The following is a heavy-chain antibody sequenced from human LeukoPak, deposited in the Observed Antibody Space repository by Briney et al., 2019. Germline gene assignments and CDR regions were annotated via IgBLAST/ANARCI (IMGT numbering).Heavy chain of an antibody. D-gene: IGHD3-16*02. CDR1: GFTFSTYD. V-gene: IGHV3-23*01. Sequence: GGSLRLSCAASGFTFSTYDMSWVRQAPGKGLEWVSVISGSDAGTNYADSVKGRFTISRDNSKNTLYLQMNSLRAEDTALYYCXKDXIEPGHYLDYWGQGALVTVSS. J-gene: IGHJ4*02. CDR3: XKDXIEPGHYLDY. CDR2: ISGSDAGT.